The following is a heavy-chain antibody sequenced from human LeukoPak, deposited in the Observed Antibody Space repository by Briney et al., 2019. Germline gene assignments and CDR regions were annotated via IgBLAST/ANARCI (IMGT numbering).Heavy chain of an antibody. CDR1: GFTFSTYW. J-gene: IGHJ4*02. D-gene: IGHD5-12*01. CDR3: AREGGYVFDY. Sequence: PGGSLRLYCAASGFTFSTYWMHWVRQAPGKGLVWVSVIYSGGSTDYADSVKGRFTISRDNSKNTVYLQMNSLRHEDTAMYYCAREGGYVFDYWGQGTLVTVSS. CDR2: IYSGGST. V-gene: IGHV3-53*01.